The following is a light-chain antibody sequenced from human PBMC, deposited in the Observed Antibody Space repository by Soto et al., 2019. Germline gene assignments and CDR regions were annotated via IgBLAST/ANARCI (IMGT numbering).Light chain of an antibody. CDR1: SSDVGTYNY. CDR2: EVS. V-gene: IGLV2-14*01. Sequence: QSVLTQPASVSGSPGQSITISCTGTSSDVGTYNYVSWYQHHPGKAPKLIIYEVSNRPSGVSNRFSGSKSGSTASLTVSGLQAEDEADYYCTSHAGSNNYVFGTGTKVTVL. CDR3: TSHAGSNNYV. J-gene: IGLJ1*01.